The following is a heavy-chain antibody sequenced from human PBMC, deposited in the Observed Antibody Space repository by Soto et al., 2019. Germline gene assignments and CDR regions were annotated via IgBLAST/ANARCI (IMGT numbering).Heavy chain of an antibody. CDR2: IYPGDSDI. Sequence: GESLKIACKGSGYSFTTYWIGWVRQMPGKGLEWMGVIYPGDSDIRFSPSFQGQVTISADMSLSTAYLQWSSLRVSDTAMYYCARQAYHYDTNSFGYWGQGTLVTVSS. D-gene: IGHD3-22*01. CDR3: ARQAYHYDTNSFGY. V-gene: IGHV5-51*01. CDR1: GYSFTTYW. J-gene: IGHJ4*02.